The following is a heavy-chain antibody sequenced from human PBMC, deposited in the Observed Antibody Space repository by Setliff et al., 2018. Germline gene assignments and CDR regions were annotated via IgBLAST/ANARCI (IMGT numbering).Heavy chain of an antibody. D-gene: IGHD3-10*01. J-gene: IGHJ5*02. V-gene: IGHV1-2*02. CDR2: INTNNGGT. CDR3: AKTKGFGDGWFDP. CDR1: GYTFTGYY. Sequence: ASVKVSCKASGYTFTGYYVHWVRQAPGQGLEWMGWINTNNGGTKYAQTFQGRVTMTRDTSITTAYMELSRLTSDGTAVYYCAKTKGFGDGWFDPWGQGTLVTVSS.